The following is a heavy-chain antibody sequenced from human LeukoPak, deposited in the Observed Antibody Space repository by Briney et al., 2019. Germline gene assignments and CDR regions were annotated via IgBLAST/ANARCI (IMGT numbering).Heavy chain of an antibody. CDR3: ARARYCSGGGCYRYYFDY. V-gene: IGHV1-46*01. CDR1: GYTFTSYY. CDR2: INPSGGST. J-gene: IGHJ4*02. Sequence: GASVKVSCKASGYTFTSYYMHWVRQAPGQGLEWMGIINPSGGSTSYAQKFQGRVTMTRDTSTSTVYMELSSLRSEDTAVYYCARARYCSGGGCYRYYFDYWGQGTLVTVSS. D-gene: IGHD2-15*01.